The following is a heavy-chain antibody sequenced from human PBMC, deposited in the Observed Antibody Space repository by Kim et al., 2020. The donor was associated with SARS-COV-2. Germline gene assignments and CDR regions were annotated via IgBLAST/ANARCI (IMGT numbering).Heavy chain of an antibody. CDR2: IIPIFGTA. D-gene: IGHD5-12*01. J-gene: IGHJ6*02. CDR3: ARSYSGYDRPGYGMDV. V-gene: IGHV1-69*13. CDR1: GGTFSSYA. Sequence: SVKVSCKASGGTFSSYAISWVRQAPGQGLEWMGGIIPIFGTANYAQKFQGRVTITADESTSTAYMELSSLRSEDTAVYYCARSYSGYDRPGYGMDVWGQGTTVTVSS.